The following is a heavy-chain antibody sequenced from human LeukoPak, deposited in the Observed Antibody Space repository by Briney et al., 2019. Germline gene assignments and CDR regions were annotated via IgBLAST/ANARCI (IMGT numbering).Heavy chain of an antibody. V-gene: IGHV1-46*01. CDR3: ASGGSSSGLNYYYMDV. CDR2: ISPSGGST. J-gene: IGHJ6*03. Sequence: GASVKVSCKASGYTFTSYYMHWVRQAPGQGLEWMGIISPSGGSTSYAQKFQGRVTMPRDTSTSTVYMELSSLRSEDTAVYYCASGGSSSGLNYYYMDVWGKGTTVTVSS. CDR1: GYTFTSYY. D-gene: IGHD6-13*01.